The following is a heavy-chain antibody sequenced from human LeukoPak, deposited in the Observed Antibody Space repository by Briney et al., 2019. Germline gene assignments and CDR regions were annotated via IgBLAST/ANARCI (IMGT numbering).Heavy chain of an antibody. CDR2: INSDGSST. CDR3: ARALGSPLDY. D-gene: IGHD1-26*01. CDR1: GFTFSTSW. Sequence: GGSLRLSCAASGFTFSTSWMHWVRHAPGKGLVWVSRINSDGSSTTYADSVKGRFTISRDNAKNTLYLEMNSLRAEDTAVYYCARALGSPLDYWGQGTLVTVSS. J-gene: IGHJ4*02. V-gene: IGHV3-74*01.